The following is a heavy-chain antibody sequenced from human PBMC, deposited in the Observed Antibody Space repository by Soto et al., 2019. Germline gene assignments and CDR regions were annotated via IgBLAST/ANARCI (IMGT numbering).Heavy chain of an antibody. Sequence: QVQLVESGGGLVKPGGSLRLSCAASGFTFSDYYMSWIRQAPGKGLEWVSYISSSSSYTNYADAVQGRFTISRDNAKXXXXXXXXXXXXXXXXXXXXXXXXXXWFGXIDYWGQGTLVTXSX. CDR1: GFTFSDYY. J-gene: IGHJ4*02. V-gene: IGHV3-11*05. CDR3: XXXXXXWFGXIDY. D-gene: IGHD3-10*01. CDR2: ISSSSSYT.